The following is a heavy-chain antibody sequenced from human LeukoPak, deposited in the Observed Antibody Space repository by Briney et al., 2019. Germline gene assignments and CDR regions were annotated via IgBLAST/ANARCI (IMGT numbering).Heavy chain of an antibody. CDR2: VSGTGGST. V-gene: IGHV3-23*01. Sequence: GGSLRLSCAASGFTFSNYAMSWVRQAPGKGLEWVSVVSGTGGSTHYADSVKGRFTMSRDNSKNTVYLQMNSLRAEDTALYYCAKDSGYCSGYTCPPVYWGQGTLVTVSS. CDR3: AKDSGYCSGYTCPPVY. D-gene: IGHD2-15*01. J-gene: IGHJ4*02. CDR1: GFTFSNYA.